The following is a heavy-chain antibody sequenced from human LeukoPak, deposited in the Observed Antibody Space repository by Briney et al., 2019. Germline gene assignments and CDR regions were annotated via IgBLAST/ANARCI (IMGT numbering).Heavy chain of an antibody. CDR3: GKTTVGYSSGQKPAWPVDF. V-gene: IGHV3-23*01. CDR2: IFGSGGSP. CDR1: GFTFGSHA. D-gene: IGHD2-15*01. J-gene: IGHJ4*02. Sequence: PGGSLRLSCEASGFTFGSHAMYWVRQAPGKGLEWAAGIFGSGGSPHYAGSVKGRFTISRDNPRNTVYLQINSLRDDDTAVYYCGKTTVGYSSGQKPAWPVDFWGQGTLVTVSS.